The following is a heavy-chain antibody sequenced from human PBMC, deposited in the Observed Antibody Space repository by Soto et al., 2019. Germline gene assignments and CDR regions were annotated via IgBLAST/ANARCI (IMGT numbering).Heavy chain of an antibody. Sequence: PGGSLRLSCAASGFTFSSYAMTWVRQAPGKGLEWVSAISGSGGSTYYADSVKGRFTISRDNSKNTLFLQMSSLRAEDTAIYHCAKRNTIFGAVPYGLDVWGQGTTVTVSS. CDR1: GFTFSSYA. CDR3: AKRNTIFGAVPYGLDV. V-gene: IGHV3-23*01. CDR2: ISGSGGST. J-gene: IGHJ6*02. D-gene: IGHD3-3*01.